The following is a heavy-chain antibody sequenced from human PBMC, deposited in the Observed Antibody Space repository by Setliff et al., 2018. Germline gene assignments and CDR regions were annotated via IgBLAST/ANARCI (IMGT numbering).Heavy chain of an antibody. CDR1: GGNFNNYA. J-gene: IGHJ4*02. V-gene: IGHV1-69*13. Sequence: SVKVSCKASGGNFNNYAINWARQAPGQGLEWVGRIIPLFGTTNFAQEFQGRVTITATTAYLDLRSLKSEDTAVYFCTRELRSPFWHIDSWGQGTLVTVSS. D-gene: IGHD3-3*01. CDR3: TRELRSPFWHIDS. CDR2: IIPLFGTT.